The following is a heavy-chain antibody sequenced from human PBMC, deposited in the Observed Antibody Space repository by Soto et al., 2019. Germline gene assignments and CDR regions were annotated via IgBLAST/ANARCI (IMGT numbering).Heavy chain of an antibody. D-gene: IGHD4-17*01. CDR3: ARGYGYFRQ. Sequence: PETLSLTCNVSGYSISGYFCNWLRQPPGKGLEWIGEISQVGRARYNPSLETRITISVDTSKTQFSLNLTSVTDADTAVYYCARGYGYFRQWGQGDLVTGSS. V-gene: IGHV4-34*01. CDR1: GYSISGYF. CDR2: ISQVGRA. J-gene: IGHJ4*02.